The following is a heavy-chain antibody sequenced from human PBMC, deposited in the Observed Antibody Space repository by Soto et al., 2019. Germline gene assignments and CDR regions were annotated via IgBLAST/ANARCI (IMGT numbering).Heavy chain of an antibody. D-gene: IGHD2-15*01. V-gene: IGHV1-2*04. CDR2: INPNSGGT. Sequence: QVQLVQSGAEVKKPGSSVKVSCKASGGTFSSYAISWVRQAPGQGLEWMGWINPNSGGTNYAQKFQGWVTMTRDTSISTAYMELSRLRSDDTAVYYCARGPHIVVVVAAISGMDVWGQGTTVTVSS. CDR1: GGTFSSYA. CDR3: ARGPHIVVVVAAISGMDV. J-gene: IGHJ6*02.